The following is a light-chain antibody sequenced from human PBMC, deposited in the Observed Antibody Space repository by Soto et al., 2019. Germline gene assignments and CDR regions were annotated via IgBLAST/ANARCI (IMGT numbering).Light chain of an antibody. Sequence: QLVLTQSPSASASLGASVKLTCTLSSGHSSYAIAWHQQQPEKGPRYLMKLNSDGSHSKGDGIPDRFSGSSSGAERYLTISSLPSEDEADYSCQTWGNGILEFGGGTQLTVL. V-gene: IGLV4-69*01. J-gene: IGLJ3*02. CDR3: QTWGNGILE. CDR1: SGHSSYA. CDR2: LNSDGSH.